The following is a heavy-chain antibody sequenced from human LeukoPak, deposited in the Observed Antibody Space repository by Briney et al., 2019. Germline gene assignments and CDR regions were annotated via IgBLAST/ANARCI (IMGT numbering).Heavy chain of an antibody. CDR2: IYYSGST. Sequence: SETLSLTCTVSGDSISNYYWGWIRQPPGKGLEWIGSIYYSGSTYYNPSLKSRVTISVDTSKNQFSLKLSSVTAADTAVYYCARDRGAFDIWGQGTMVTVSS. V-gene: IGHV4-39*07. CDR3: ARDRGAFDI. J-gene: IGHJ3*02. CDR1: GDSISNYY.